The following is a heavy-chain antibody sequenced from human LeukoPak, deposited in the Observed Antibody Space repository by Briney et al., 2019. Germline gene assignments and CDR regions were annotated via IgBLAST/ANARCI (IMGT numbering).Heavy chain of an antibody. CDR2: INHSGST. CDR3: ARAYYYGSGSYDY. J-gene: IGHJ4*02. CDR1: GGSFSGYY. V-gene: IGHV4-34*01. D-gene: IGHD3-10*01. Sequence: SETLSLTCAVYGGSFSGYYWSWIRQPPGKGLEWIGEINHSGSTNYNPSLKSRVTISVDTSKNQFSLKLSTVTAADTAVYYCARAYYYGSGSYDYWGQGTLVTVSS.